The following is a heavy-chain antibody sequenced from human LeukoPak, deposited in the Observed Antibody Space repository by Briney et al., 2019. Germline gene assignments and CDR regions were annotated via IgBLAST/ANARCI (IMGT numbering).Heavy chain of an antibody. CDR1: GGSISSYY. D-gene: IGHD4-17*01. Sequence: PSETLSLTCTVSGGSISSYYWSWIRQPAGKGLEWIGRIYSSGRTEYNPSLKSRVTISVDTSKNQFSLKLSSVTAADTAVYYCARGQDYGDYEGYWGQGTLVTVSS. CDR3: ARGQDYGDYEGY. J-gene: IGHJ4*02. V-gene: IGHV4-4*07. CDR2: IYSSGRT.